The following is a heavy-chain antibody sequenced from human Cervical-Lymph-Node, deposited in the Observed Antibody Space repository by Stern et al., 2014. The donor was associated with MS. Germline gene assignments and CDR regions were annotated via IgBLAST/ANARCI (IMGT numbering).Heavy chain of an antibody. Sequence: VQLVESGGGLVKPGGSLRLSCAASGFTFSDYYMSWIRQAPGKGLEWVSYISSSSSYTNYADSVKGRFTISRDNAKNSLYLQMNSLRAEDTAVYYCARWYYYDSSGPPLDYWGQGTLVTVSS. CDR2: ISSSSSYT. J-gene: IGHJ4*02. V-gene: IGHV3-11*06. CDR3: ARWYYYDSSGPPLDY. CDR1: GFTFSDYY. D-gene: IGHD3-22*01.